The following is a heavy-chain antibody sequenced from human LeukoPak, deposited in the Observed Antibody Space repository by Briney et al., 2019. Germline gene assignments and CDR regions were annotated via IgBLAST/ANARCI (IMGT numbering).Heavy chain of an antibody. CDR1: GGSLSSSSYY. CDR2: IYYSGST. Sequence: SETLSLTCTVSGGSLSSSSYYWGWIRQPPGKGLEWIGSIYYSGSTYYNPSLKSRVTISVDTSKNQFSLKLSSVTAADTAVYYCARAYPDGYYDSSGFHVLGYYFDYWGQGTLVTVSS. J-gene: IGHJ4*02. CDR3: ARAYPDGYYDSSGFHVLGYYFDY. V-gene: IGHV4-39*07. D-gene: IGHD3-22*01.